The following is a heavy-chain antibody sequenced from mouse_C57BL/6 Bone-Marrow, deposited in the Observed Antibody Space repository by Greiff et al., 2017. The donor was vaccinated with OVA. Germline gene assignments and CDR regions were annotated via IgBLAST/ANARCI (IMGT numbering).Heavy chain of an antibody. J-gene: IGHJ1*03. CDR2: ISDGGSYT. Sequence: EVKVEESGGGLVKPGGSLKLSCAASGFTFSSYAMSWVRQTPEKRLEWVATISDGGSYTYYPDNVKGRFTISRDNAKNNLYLQMSHLKSEDTAMYYCARGLAFDVWGTGTTVTVAS. D-gene: IGHD2-10*02. CDR3: ARGLAFDV. CDR1: GFTFSSYA. V-gene: IGHV5-4*03.